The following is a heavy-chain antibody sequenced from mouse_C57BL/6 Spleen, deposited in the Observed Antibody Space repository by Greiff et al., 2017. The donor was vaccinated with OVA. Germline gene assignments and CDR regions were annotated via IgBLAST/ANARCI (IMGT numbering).Heavy chain of an antibody. CDR1: GYTFTSYW. V-gene: IGHV1-55*01. D-gene: IGHD2-5*01. J-gene: IGHJ3*01. CDR2: IYPGSGST. Sequence: QVQLQQSGAELVKPGASVKMSCKASGYTFTSYWITWVKQRPGQGLEWIGDIYPGSGSTNYNEKFKSKATLTVDTSSSTAYMQLSSLTSEDSAVYYCARWPYYSNYLFAYWGQGTLVTVSA. CDR3: ARWPYYSNYLFAY.